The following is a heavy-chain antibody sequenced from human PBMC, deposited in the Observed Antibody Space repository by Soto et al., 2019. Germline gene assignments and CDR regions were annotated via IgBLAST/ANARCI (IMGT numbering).Heavy chain of an antibody. CDR2: IYNSGS. J-gene: IGHJ5*02. CDR3: ARVPSP. CDR1: GSSIIGHF. Sequence: LETLSLTCTVSGSSIIGHFWSWIRQPPGKGLEWIAYIYNSGSSYNPSLKSRVTISVDTSKNQLSLKLSSVTAADTAVYYCARVPSPWGQGTLVTVSS. V-gene: IGHV4-59*11.